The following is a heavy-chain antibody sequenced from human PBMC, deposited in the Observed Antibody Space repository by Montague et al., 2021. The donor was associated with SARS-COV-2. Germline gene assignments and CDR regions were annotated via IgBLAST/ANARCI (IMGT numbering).Heavy chain of an antibody. D-gene: IGHD3-22*01. Sequence: SLRLSCAASGFTFSSYAMHWVRQAPGKGLEWVALIPYDGSNKYYADSVKGRFTISRDNSKNTLYLQMNSLRAEDTAVYYCARDRRYYDSSVYPGVAYNWFDPWGQGTLVTVSS. V-gene: IGHV3-30-3*01. CDR1: GFTFSSYA. CDR2: IPYDGSNK. J-gene: IGHJ5*02. CDR3: ARDRRYYDSSVYPGVAYNWFDP.